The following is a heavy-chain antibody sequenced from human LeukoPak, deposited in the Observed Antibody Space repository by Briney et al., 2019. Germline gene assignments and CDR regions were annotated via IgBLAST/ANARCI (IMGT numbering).Heavy chain of an antibody. CDR1: GRSISSYY. CDR3: ARVPDSSGYYYYFDY. J-gene: IGHJ4*02. D-gene: IGHD3-22*01. CDR2: IYYSGST. V-gene: IGHV4-59*01. Sequence: SETLSLTCTVSGRSISSYYWSWIRQPPGGALECIGYIYYSGSTNYNPSLKSRLTILVDTSKNQFSPKLSSVTAADTAVYYCARVPDSSGYYYYFDYWGQGTLVTVSS.